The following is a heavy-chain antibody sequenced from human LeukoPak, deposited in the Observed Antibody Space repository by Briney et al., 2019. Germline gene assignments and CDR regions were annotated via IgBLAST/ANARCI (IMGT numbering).Heavy chain of an antibody. D-gene: IGHD3-9*01. CDR2: INPSGGST. Sequence: GASVKVSCKASGNTFTSNYMHWVRQAPGQGLEWMGIINPSGGSTSYAQKFQGRVTMTRDMSTSTVYMELSSLRCEDTAVYYCAKDPRNILTGDYDDFDIWGQGTMVIVSS. V-gene: IGHV1-46*01. J-gene: IGHJ3*02. CDR1: GNTFTSNY. CDR3: AKDPRNILTGDYDDFDI.